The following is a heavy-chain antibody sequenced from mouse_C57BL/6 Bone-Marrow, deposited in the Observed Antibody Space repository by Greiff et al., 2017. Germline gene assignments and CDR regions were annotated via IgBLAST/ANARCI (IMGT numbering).Heavy chain of an antibody. J-gene: IGHJ4*01. D-gene: IGHD2-5*01. CDR3: VRRGTYYSNYGFYYAMDY. V-gene: IGHV1-54*01. CDR2: INPGSGGT. CDR1: GYAFTNYL. Sequence: VQVVESGAELVRPGTSVKVSCKASGYAFTNYLIEWVKQRPGQGLEWIGVINPGSGGTNYNEKFKGKATLTADKSSSTAYMQLSSLTSEDSAVYFCVRRGTYYSNYGFYYAMDYWGQGTSVTVSS.